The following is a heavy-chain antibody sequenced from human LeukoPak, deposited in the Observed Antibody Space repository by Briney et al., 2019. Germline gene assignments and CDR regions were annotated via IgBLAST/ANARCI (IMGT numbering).Heavy chain of an antibody. CDR1: GGSFTGYY. D-gene: IGHD6-19*01. J-gene: IGHJ5*02. V-gene: IGHV4-34*01. Sequence: SETLSLTRDVYGGSFTGYYWRWIRQPPGKGLEWIGEINQSGSTYYTPSLKRPATISVDTSKNQFSLKPSSVTAADTAVYYCARGPSSGWYHLWGQGTLVTVSS. CDR3: ARGPSSGWYHL. CDR2: INQSGST.